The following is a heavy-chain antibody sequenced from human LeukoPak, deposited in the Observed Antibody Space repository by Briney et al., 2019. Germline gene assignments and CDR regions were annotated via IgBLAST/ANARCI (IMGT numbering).Heavy chain of an antibody. CDR2: ISAYNGNT. D-gene: IGHD2-15*01. CDR1: GYTFTSYG. V-gene: IGHV1-18*01. Sequence: ASVAVSCKASGYTFTSYGISWVRQAPGQGLEWMGWISAYNGNTNYAQKLQGRVTMTTDTSTSTAYMELRSLRSDDTAVYYCARDARVVVAATYDYWGQGTLVTVSS. J-gene: IGHJ4*02. CDR3: ARDARVVVAATYDY.